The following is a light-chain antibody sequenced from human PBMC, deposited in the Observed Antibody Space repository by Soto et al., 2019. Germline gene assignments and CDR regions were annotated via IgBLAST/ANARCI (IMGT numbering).Light chain of an antibody. CDR2: DAS. CDR3: QQRTNWPPTWT. CDR1: QSVYTY. V-gene: IGKV3-11*01. Sequence: EIVLTQSPATLSLSPGESATLSCRASQSVYTYLAWYQQKPRQAPRLLIYDASKRASGIPARFSGSGSGTDFPLTISSLEPEDFAVHFCQQRTNWPPTWTFGQGTKVEIK. J-gene: IGKJ1*01.